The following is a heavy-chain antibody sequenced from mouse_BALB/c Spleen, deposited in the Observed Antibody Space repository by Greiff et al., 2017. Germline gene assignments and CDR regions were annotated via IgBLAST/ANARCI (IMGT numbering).Heavy chain of an antibody. CDR1: GFTFSDYY. CDR3: ARDGGGRGGYFDY. Sequence: EVHLVESGGGLVKPGGSLKLSCAASGFTFSDYYMHWVRQTPEKRLEWVATISDGGSYTYYPDSVKGRFTISRDNAKNNLYLQMSSLKSEDTAMYYCARDGGGRGGYFDYWGQGTTLTVSS. CDR2: ISDGGSYT. D-gene: IGHD1-1*01. J-gene: IGHJ2*01. V-gene: IGHV5-4*02.